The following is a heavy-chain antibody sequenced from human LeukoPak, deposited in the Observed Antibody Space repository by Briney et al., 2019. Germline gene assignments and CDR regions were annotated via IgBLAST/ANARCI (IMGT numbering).Heavy chain of an antibody. Sequence: GGSLRLSCAASGFTFSSYAMSWVRQAPGKGLEWVSAISGSGGSTYYADSVKGRFTISRDNSKNTLYLQMNSLKTEDTAVYYCTTDIDYYDSSGDAFDVWGQGTMVTVSS. CDR3: TTDIDYYDSSGDAFDV. V-gene: IGHV3-23*01. CDR1: GFTFSSYA. D-gene: IGHD3-22*01. CDR2: ISGSGGST. J-gene: IGHJ3*01.